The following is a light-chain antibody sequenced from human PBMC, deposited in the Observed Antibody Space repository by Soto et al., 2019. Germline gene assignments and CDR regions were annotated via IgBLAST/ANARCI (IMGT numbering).Light chain of an antibody. V-gene: IGKV1-5*03. CDR3: QQSFT. CDR2: KAS. CDR1: QSISSW. Sequence: DLQMTQSPSTLSASVGDRVTITCRASQSISSWLAWYQQKPGKAPKLLIYKASTLESGVPSRFSGSGSGTEFTLTISSLQPDDFATYYCQQSFTFSPGTKVDIK. J-gene: IGKJ3*01.